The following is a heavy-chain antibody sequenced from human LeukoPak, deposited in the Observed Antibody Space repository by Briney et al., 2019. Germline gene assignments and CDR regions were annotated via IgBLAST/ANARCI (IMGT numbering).Heavy chain of an antibody. J-gene: IGHJ4*02. Sequence: PGGSLRLSYAASGFTFSSYWMSWVRQAPGKGLEWVANIKHDGSEKYYVDSVKGRFTISRDNAKNSLYLQMNSLRAEDTAIYYCARDFTAAAGFDYWGQGTLVTVSS. CDR1: GFTFSSYW. D-gene: IGHD6-13*01. CDR2: IKHDGSEK. V-gene: IGHV3-7*01. CDR3: ARDFTAAAGFDY.